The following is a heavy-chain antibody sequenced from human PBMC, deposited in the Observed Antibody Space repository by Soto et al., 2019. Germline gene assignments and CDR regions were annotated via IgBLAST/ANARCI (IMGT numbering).Heavy chain of an antibody. CDR3: ARDLGVAAAGTFYYNGLNV. Sequence: GESLKISCAASGFTFSHYGMHWVRQAPGKGLEWVAIIWFDGSNKDYVDSVKGRFTVSRDNSKNTLFLEMNSVRAEDTAVYYCARDLGVAAAGTFYYNGLNVWGQGTTVTVSS. CDR2: IWFDGSNK. J-gene: IGHJ6*02. CDR1: GFTFSHYG. V-gene: IGHV3-33*01. D-gene: IGHD6-13*01.